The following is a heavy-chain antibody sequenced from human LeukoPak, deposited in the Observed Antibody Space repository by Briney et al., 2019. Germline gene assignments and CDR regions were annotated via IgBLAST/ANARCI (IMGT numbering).Heavy chain of an antibody. CDR3: ARTTPKPAAMGGYYYYYMDV. V-gene: IGHV1-69*01. D-gene: IGHD2-2*01. J-gene: IGHJ6*03. Sequence: ASVKASFKASGGTFSSYAISWVRQAPGQGLEWMGGIIPIFGTANYAQKFQGRVTITADESTSTAYMELSSLRSEDTAVYYCARTTPKPAAMGGYYYYYMDVWGKGTTVTVSS. CDR2: IIPIFGTA. CDR1: GGTFSSYA.